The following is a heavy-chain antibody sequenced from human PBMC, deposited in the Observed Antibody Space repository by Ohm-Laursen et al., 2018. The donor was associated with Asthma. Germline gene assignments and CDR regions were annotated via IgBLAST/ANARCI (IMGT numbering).Heavy chain of an antibody. CDR1: GGTFSSYA. D-gene: IGHD6-6*01. V-gene: IGHV1-69*17. Sequence: SSVKVSCKASGGTFSSYAISWVRQAPGQGLEWMGGIIPIFGIANYAQKFQGRVTITADKSTSTAYMELSSLRSEDTAVYYCARDMGGTEYSSSSYWFDPWGQGTLVTVSS. J-gene: IGHJ5*02. CDR2: IIPIFGIA. CDR3: ARDMGGTEYSSSSYWFDP.